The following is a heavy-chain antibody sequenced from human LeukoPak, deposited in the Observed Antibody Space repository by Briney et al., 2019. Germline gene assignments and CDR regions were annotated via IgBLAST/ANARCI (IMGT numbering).Heavy chain of an antibody. D-gene: IGHD3-22*01. CDR1: GFTVSSNY. J-gene: IGHJ1*01. CDR2: IYSGGST. Sequence: GGSLRLSCAASGFTVSSNYMSWVRQAPGKGLEWVSVIYSGGSTYYADSVKGRFTISRDNSKNTLYLQMNSLRAEDTAVYYCATYSSLNTREFQYWGQGTLVTVSP. V-gene: IGHV3-66*01. CDR3: ATYSSLNTREFQY.